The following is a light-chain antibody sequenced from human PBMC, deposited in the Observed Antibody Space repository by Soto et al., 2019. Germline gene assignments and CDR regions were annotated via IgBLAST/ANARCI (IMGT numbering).Light chain of an antibody. Sequence: QPVLTQPPSASGSPGQSVTISCTGTSSDIGGYNSVSWYRQHPGKAPRLMIYEVNKRPSGVPDRFSGSKSGYTASLTVSGLQTEDEAFYYCSSSAGIYHYLVFGGGTKVTVL. CDR3: SSSAGIYHYLV. CDR2: EVN. CDR1: SSDIGGYNS. V-gene: IGLV2-8*01. J-gene: IGLJ3*02.